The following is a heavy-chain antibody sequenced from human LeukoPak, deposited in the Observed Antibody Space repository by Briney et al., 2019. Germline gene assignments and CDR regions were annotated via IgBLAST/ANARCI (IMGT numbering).Heavy chain of an antibody. CDR1: GFTFSSYS. CDR2: IRSNRVTT. CDR3: ARVQLSAEGGELDP. V-gene: IGHV3-23*01. Sequence: PGGSLRHSCAASGFTFSSYSMSWVRQAPGKGLEWVSAIRSNRVTTYDADSVKGRFTISRDNSKNTLYLEMKSLRADDTAVYYCARVQLSAEGGELDPWGQGTLVIVSS. D-gene: IGHD1-1*01. J-gene: IGHJ5*02.